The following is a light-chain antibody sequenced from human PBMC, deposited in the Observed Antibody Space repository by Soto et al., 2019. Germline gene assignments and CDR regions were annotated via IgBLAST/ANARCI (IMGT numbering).Light chain of an antibody. CDR2: DAS. CDR3: QQRSNWPQIT. Sequence: EIVLTQSPATLSLSPGERATLSCRASQSVSKYLAWYQQKPGQAPRLLIHDASNRATGIPARFSGSVSGTDFTLTISSLEPEDFGVYYCQQRSNWPQITFGGGTKVEIK. V-gene: IGKV3-11*01. CDR1: QSVSKY. J-gene: IGKJ4*01.